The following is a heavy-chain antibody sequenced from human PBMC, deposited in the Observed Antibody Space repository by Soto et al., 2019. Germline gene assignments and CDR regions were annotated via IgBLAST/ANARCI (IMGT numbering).Heavy chain of an antibody. Sequence: QITLKESGPTLVKPTQTLTLTCTFSGFSLTTSGVGVGWIRQPPGKVLEWLALVYWDDDKRYCPSLKSRLSITKDTSKNQVVLTMTTMHPVDTATYYCAHRHSSGSYSYWGQGTLVTVSS. CDR1: GFSLTTSGVG. J-gene: IGHJ4*02. V-gene: IGHV2-5*02. CDR2: VYWDDDK. CDR3: AHRHSSGSYSY. D-gene: IGHD1-26*01.